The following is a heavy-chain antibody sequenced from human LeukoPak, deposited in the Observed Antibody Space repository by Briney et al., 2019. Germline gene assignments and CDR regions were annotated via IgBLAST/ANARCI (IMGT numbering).Heavy chain of an antibody. J-gene: IGHJ6*03. CDR1: GFTFSTYG. Sequence: GGSLRLSRAASGFTFSTYGMEWVRQAPGKGLEWVALIWYDGTNKYYVDSVKGRFTISRDNSKNTLYLQMNSLRAEDTAVYYCAKAGGNSGYDNYYYMDVWGKGTTVTVSS. CDR2: IWYDGTNK. D-gene: IGHD5-12*01. V-gene: IGHV3-33*06. CDR3: AKAGGNSGYDNYYYMDV.